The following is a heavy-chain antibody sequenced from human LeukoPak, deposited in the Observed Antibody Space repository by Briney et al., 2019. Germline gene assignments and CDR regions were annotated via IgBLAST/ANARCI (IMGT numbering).Heavy chain of an antibody. V-gene: IGHV3-48*02. Sequence: HTGGSLRLSCAASGFTFSSYSMNWVRQAPGKGLEWVSYISSSSSTIYYADSVKGRFTISRDNAKNSLYLQMNSLRDEDTAVYYCARNVYYYDSSGYQSYYYGMDVWGQGTPVTVSS. D-gene: IGHD3-22*01. CDR2: ISSSSSTI. CDR1: GFTFSSYS. J-gene: IGHJ6*02. CDR3: ARNVYYYDSSGYQSYYYGMDV.